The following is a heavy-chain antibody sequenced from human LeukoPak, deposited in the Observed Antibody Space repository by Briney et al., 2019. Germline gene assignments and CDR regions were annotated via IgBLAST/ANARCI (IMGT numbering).Heavy chain of an antibody. CDR1: GYTFTSYY. CDR3: ARDGDQYCGGDCYPLG. V-gene: IGHV1-46*01. Sequence: ASVKVSCKASGYTFTSYYMHWVRQDPGQGVEWMGIINPSGGSTSYAQKFQGRVTMSRDTSTSTVYMELSSLTSEDTAVYYCARDGDQYCGGDCYPLGWGQGTLVTVSS. D-gene: IGHD2-21*02. J-gene: IGHJ4*02. CDR2: INPSGGST.